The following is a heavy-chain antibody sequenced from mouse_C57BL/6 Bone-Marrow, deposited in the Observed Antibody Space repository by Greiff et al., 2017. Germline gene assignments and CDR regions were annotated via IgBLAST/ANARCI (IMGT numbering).Heavy chain of an antibody. J-gene: IGHJ2*01. CDR1: GYTFTSYW. V-gene: IGHV1-55*01. CDR2: IYPGSGST. CDR3: ARRGFITAYFDY. D-gene: IGHD1-1*01. Sequence: QVQLQQPGAELVKPGASVKMSCKASGYTFTSYWITWVKQRPGQGLEWIGDIYPGSGSTNYNEKFKSKATLTVDTSSSTAYMQLSSLTSEDSAVYYCARRGFITAYFDYWGQGTTLTVSS.